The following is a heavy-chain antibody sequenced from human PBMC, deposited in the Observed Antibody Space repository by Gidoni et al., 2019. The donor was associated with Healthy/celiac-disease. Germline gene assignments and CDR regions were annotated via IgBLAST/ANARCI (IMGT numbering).Heavy chain of an antibody. CDR1: GGTFSSYA. CDR2: IIPIFGTA. J-gene: IGHJ4*02. D-gene: IGHD5-12*01. CDR3: ARVRWGGVEMATITWNYFDY. V-gene: IGHV1-69*01. Sequence: QVQLVQSGAEVKKPGSSVKVSCKASGGTFSSYAISWVRQAPGQGLEWMGGIIPIFGTANYAQKFQGRVTITADESTSTAYMELSSLRSEDTAVYYCARVRWGGVEMATITWNYFDYWGQGTLVTVSS.